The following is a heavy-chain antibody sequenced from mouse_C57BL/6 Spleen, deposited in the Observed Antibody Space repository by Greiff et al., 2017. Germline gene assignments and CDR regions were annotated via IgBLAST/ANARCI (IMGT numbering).Heavy chain of an antibody. CDR3: ARTPYYYGSSLYAMDY. CDR1: GYTFTSYW. D-gene: IGHD1-1*01. Sequence: VQLQQSGAELVKPGASVKLSCKASGYTFTSYWMHWVKQRPGQGLEWIGMIHPNSGSTNYNEKFKSKATLTVDKSSSTAYMQLSSLTSEDSAVYYCARTPYYYGSSLYAMDYWGQGTSVTVSS. CDR2: IHPNSGST. J-gene: IGHJ4*01. V-gene: IGHV1-64*01.